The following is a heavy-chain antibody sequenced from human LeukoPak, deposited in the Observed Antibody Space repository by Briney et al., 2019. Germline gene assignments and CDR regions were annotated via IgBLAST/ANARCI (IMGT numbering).Heavy chain of an antibody. Sequence: GGSLKLSCGASGFTFSGSAMHWVRQASGKGLEWVGRIRSKANSYATAYAASVKGRFTSSRDDSKNTAYLQINSLKTEDTAVYYCTRTNNWNDGGNPFDYWGQGTLVTVSS. V-gene: IGHV3-73*01. CDR1: GFTFSGSA. CDR3: TRTNNWNDGGNPFDY. J-gene: IGHJ4*02. D-gene: IGHD1-1*01. CDR2: IRSKANSYAT.